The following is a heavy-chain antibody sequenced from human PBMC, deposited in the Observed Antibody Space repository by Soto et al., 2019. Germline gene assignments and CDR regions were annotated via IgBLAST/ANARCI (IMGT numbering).Heavy chain of an antibody. D-gene: IGHD5-12*01. CDR3: ARGRKDIVATIFDY. J-gene: IGHJ4*02. V-gene: IGHV4-59*01. CDR1: GGSISSYY. CDR2: IYYSGST. Sequence: ETLSLTCTVSGGSISSYYWSWIRQPPGKGLEWIGYIYYSGSTNYNPSLKSRVTISVDTSKNQFSLKLSSVTAADTAVYYCARGRKDIVATIFDYWGQGTLVTVS.